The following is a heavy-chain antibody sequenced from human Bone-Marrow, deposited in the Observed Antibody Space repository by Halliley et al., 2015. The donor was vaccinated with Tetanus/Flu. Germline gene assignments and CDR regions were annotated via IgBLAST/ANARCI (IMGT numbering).Heavy chain of an antibody. CDR2: IFSSGRT. CDR3: ARRGGPLDY. V-gene: IGHV4-59*12. Sequence: TLSLTCSVSGGSISGYYWSWIRQPPGKGLEWIGHIFSSGRTNYNPSLKSRVTISIDKSKNQFSLKLSSVTAADTALYFCARRGGPLDYWGQGTLVTVSS. J-gene: IGHJ4*02. D-gene: IGHD3-16*01. CDR1: GGSISGYY.